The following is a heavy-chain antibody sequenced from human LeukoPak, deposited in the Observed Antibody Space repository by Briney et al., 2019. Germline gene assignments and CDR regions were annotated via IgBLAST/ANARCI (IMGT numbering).Heavy chain of an antibody. D-gene: IGHD6-19*01. J-gene: IGHJ4*02. CDR3: ARSITSPRVIGYSSGWYYFDY. V-gene: IGHV1-69*05. Sequence: SVKVSCKASGDTFSSYAISWVRQAPGQGLEWMGRIIPIFGTANYAQKFQGRVTITTDESTSTAYMELSSLRSEDTAVYYCARSITSPRVIGYSSGWYYFDYWGQGTLVTVSS. CDR1: GDTFSSYA. CDR2: IIPIFGTA.